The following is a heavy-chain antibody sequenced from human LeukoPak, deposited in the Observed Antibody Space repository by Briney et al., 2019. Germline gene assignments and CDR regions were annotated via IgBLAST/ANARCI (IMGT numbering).Heavy chain of an antibody. CDR1: GFTVSSNY. V-gene: IGHV3-53*01. Sequence: PGGSLRLSCAASGFTVSSNYMSWVRQAPGKGLEWVSVIYSGGSTYYADSVKGRFTISRDNSKNTLYLQMNSLRAEGTAVYYCARARDSGSYPDAFDIWGQGTMVTVSS. D-gene: IGHD1-26*01. CDR3: ARARDSGSYPDAFDI. J-gene: IGHJ3*02. CDR2: IYSGGST.